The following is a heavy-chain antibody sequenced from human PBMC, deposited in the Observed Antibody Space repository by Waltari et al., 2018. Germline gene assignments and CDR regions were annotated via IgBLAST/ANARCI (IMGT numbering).Heavy chain of an antibody. D-gene: IGHD2-8*01. Sequence: QVALKGSGRVLVKPTQTLPLTCTDSGFPPRKPRMGSPWLRPPPGNALERLAHIFSNDEKSYITSLKSRLTISKDTSKSQVVLTMTNMDPVDTATYYCARILGYCTNGVCYLSRYGYFDLWGRGTLVTVSS. CDR1: GFPPRKPRMG. CDR3: ARILGYCTNGVCYLSRYGYFDL. CDR2: IFSNDEK. V-gene: IGHV2-26*01. J-gene: IGHJ2*01.